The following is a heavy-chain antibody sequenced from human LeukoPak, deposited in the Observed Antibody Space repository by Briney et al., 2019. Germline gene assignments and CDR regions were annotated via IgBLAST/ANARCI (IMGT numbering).Heavy chain of an antibody. V-gene: IGHV1-18*01. CDR2: ISAYNGNT. J-gene: IGHJ6*03. Sequence: ASVKVSCKASGYIFTNYGISWVRQAPGQGLEWMGWISAYNGNTNYAQKLQGRVTMTTDTSTSTAYMELRSLRSDDTAVYYCARVGVVVIKHYYYYMDVWGKGTTVTVSS. CDR3: ARVGVVVIKHYYYYMDV. CDR1: GYIFTNYG. D-gene: IGHD3-22*01.